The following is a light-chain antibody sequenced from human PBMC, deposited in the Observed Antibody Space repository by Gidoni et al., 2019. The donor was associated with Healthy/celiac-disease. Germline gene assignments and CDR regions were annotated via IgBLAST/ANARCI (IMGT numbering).Light chain of an antibody. Sequence: EIVITQSPATLSVSPGERATLSCRASQSVSSNLAWYQQKPGQAPRLLIYGASTRATGSPARFSGSGSGTEFTLTISSLQSEDFAVYYCQQYNNWPPVTFGGGTKVEIK. CDR3: QQYNNWPPVT. V-gene: IGKV3-15*01. CDR2: GAS. J-gene: IGKJ4*01. CDR1: QSVSSN.